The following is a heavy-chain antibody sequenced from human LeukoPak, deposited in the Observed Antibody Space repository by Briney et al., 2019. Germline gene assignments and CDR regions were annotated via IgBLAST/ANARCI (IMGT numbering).Heavy chain of an antibody. CDR3: VRFQTGTMWCY. Sequence: SETLSLTCAVSGGSISSNKWWTWVRQPPGKGLEWIGEIFHSGTTNYNSSLKSRVIISVDKSKNQFSLRLSSVTAADTGTYHCVRFQTGTMWCYWGQGALVTVSS. V-gene: IGHV4-4*02. D-gene: IGHD1-1*01. J-gene: IGHJ4*02. CDR1: GGSISSNKW. CDR2: IFHSGTT.